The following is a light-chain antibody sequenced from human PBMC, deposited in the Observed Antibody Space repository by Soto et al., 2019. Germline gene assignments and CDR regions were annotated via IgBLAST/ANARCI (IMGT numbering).Light chain of an antibody. CDR1: QSISNR. V-gene: IGKV3-11*01. J-gene: IGKJ4*01. CDR3: QQRANWPLT. Sequence: IGWTQSPATLSLSPGEGATLSCRASQSISNRLAWYQQKPGQAPRLLIYDALNRATGIPARFSGSGSGTDFTLTISGLEPEDFAVYFCQQRANWPLTFGGGTKVDIK. CDR2: DAL.